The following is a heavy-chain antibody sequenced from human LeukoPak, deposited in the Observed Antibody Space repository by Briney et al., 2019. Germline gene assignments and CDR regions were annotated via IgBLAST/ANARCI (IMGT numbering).Heavy chain of an antibody. D-gene: IGHD3-3*01. CDR3: ATDRGWRTSGYYLYYFEY. CDR2: IKHDGSEK. CDR1: GFIYTGYF. J-gene: IGHJ4*02. V-gene: IGHV3-7*01. Sequence: GGSLRLSCAASGFIYTGYFMRWVRQAPGKGLAWVASIKHDGSEKYYVDSVRGRFTISRDNTKNLLYLQMSSLRAEDTAVYYCATDRGWRTSGYYLYYFEYWGQGTLVTFSS.